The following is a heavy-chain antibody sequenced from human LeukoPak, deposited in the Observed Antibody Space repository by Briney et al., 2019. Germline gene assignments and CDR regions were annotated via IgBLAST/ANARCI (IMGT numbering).Heavy chain of an antibody. CDR3: AREGNDFSAPFQH. D-gene: IGHD3-3*01. V-gene: IGHV4-59*01. J-gene: IGHJ1*01. CDR1: GGSISSYY. CDR2: IYYSGST. Sequence: SETLSLTCTVSGGSISSYYWSWIRQPPGKGLEWIGYIYYSGSTNYNPSLKNRVTISVDTSKNQFSLKLSSVTAADTAVYYCAREGNDFSAPFQHWGQGTLVTVSS.